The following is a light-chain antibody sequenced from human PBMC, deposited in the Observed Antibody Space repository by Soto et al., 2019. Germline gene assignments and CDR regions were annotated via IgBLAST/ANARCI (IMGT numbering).Light chain of an antibody. CDR2: SNN. CDR3: AAWDDSLNGVV. V-gene: IGLV1-44*01. CDR1: SSNIGSNT. J-gene: IGLJ2*01. Sequence: QSVLTQPPSASGTPGKRVTISCSGSSSNIGSNTVNWYQQLPGTAPKLLIYSNNQRPSGVPDRFSGSKSGTSASLAISGLQSEDEADYYCAAWDDSLNGVVFRGGTKLTVL.